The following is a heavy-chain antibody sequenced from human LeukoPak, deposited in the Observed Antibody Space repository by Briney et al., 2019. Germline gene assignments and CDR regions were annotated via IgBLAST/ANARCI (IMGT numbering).Heavy chain of an antibody. CDR1: GYSISSGYY. J-gene: IGHJ4*02. V-gene: IGHV4-38-2*02. CDR2: IYHSGST. D-gene: IGHD3-3*01. CDR3: ARATYYDFWSGYYTLDY. Sequence: PSETLSLTCTVSGYSISSGYYWGWIRQPPGKGLEWIGSIYHSGSTYYNPSLKSRVTISVDSSKNQFSLKLSSVTAADTAVYYCARATYYDFWSGYYTLDYWGQGTLVTVSS.